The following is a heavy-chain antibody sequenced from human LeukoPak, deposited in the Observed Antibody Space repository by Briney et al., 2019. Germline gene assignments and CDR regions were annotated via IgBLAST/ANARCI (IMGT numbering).Heavy chain of an antibody. D-gene: IGHD2-2*02. Sequence: PGGSLRLSCAVSGFTFSSEAMGWVRQLPGGGLEWVSAISGSGGSTYYADSVKGRFTISRDNSKNTLYLQMNSLRAEDTAVYYCAKDRGSKYQLLYEKGEYYMDVWGKGTTVTVSS. V-gene: IGHV3-23*01. CDR2: ISGSGGST. J-gene: IGHJ6*03. CDR1: GFTFSSEA. CDR3: AKDRGSKYQLLYEKGEYYMDV.